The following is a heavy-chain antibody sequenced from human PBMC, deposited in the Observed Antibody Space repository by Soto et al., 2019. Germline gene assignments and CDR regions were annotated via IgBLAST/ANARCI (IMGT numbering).Heavy chain of an antibody. CDR3: AREGSGFDF. CDR1: GDSFSIYG. Sequence: SVKVSCKASGDSFSIYGISWVRQAPGQGLEWMGGIVPVFGRPNYAQRFRGRLTITADESTSTGYMELISLRSDDTAVYYCAREGSGFDFWGQGTQLTVSS. D-gene: IGHD5-12*01. V-gene: IGHV1-69*13. J-gene: IGHJ5*01. CDR2: IVPVFGRP.